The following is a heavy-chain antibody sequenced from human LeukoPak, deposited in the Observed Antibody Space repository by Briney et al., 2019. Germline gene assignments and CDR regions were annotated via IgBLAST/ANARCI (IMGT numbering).Heavy chain of an antibody. Sequence: ASVKVSCKASGYTFTSYGISWVRQAPGQGLEWMGWISAYNGNTNYAQKLQGRVTMTTDTSTSTAYMELGSLRSDDTAVYYCARALEGYYDSSGYTIWGQGTMVTVSS. J-gene: IGHJ3*02. CDR2: ISAYNGNT. V-gene: IGHV1-18*01. CDR3: ARALEGYYDSSGYTI. CDR1: GYTFTSYG. D-gene: IGHD3-22*01.